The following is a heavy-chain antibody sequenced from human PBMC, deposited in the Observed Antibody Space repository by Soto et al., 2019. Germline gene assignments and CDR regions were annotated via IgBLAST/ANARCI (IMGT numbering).Heavy chain of an antibody. CDR1: GGSFSGYY. J-gene: IGHJ5*02. D-gene: IGHD3-10*01. CDR2: INHSGST. V-gene: IGHV4-34*01. CDR3: ARGRHYYGSGSYYRGGFDP. Sequence: QVQLQQWRAGLLKPSETLSLTCAVYGGSFSGYYWSWIRQPPGKGLECIGEINHSGSTNYNPSLKSRVTILVDTSKNQSSLKLSSVTAANTAVYYCARGRHYYGSGSYYRGGFDPWGQGTLVTVSS.